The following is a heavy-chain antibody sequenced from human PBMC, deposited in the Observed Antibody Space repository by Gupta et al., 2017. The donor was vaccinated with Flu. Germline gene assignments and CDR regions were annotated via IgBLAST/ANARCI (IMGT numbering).Heavy chain of an antibody. V-gene: IGHV3-7*01. J-gene: IGHJ4*02. CDR1: STYW. CDR3: ARGGNWNWDHYFDS. D-gene: IGHD1-7*01. CDR2: IKQDGGEK. Sequence: STYWMSWVRQAPGKGLEWVANIKQDGGEKYYVDSVKGRFTVSRDNAKKSLYLQMNSLRAEDTGVYYCARGGNWNWDHYFDSWGQGTLVTVSS.